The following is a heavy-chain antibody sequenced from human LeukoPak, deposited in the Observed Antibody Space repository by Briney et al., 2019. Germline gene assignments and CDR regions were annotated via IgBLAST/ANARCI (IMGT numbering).Heavy chain of an antibody. J-gene: IGHJ4*02. V-gene: IGHV3-30*18. CDR3: AKAQAEYYYDSTDY. CDR2: ISFDGSDI. Sequence: PGRPLRLSCAASGFTFSSYGMHWVRQAPGQGLEWVALISFDGSDIYYADSVKGRFTISRDNSRNTLYLQMNSLRAEDTAVYYCAKAQAEYYYDSTDYWGQGTLVTVSS. CDR1: GFTFSSYG. D-gene: IGHD3-22*01.